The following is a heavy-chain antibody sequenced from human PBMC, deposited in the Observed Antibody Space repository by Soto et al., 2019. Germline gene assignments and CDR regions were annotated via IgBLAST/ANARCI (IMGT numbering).Heavy chain of an antibody. CDR1: GGSFSGYY. V-gene: IGHV4-34*01. D-gene: IGHD3-22*01. Sequence: QVQLQQWGAGLLKPSETLSLTCAVYGGSFSGYYWSWIRQPPGKGLEWIGEINHSGSTNYNPSLKSRVTISVDTSKNQFSLKLSSVPAADTAVYYCARGRLDYYDSSGYYKPFGYWGQGTLVTVSS. CDR3: ARGRLDYYDSSGYYKPFGY. J-gene: IGHJ4*02. CDR2: INHSGST.